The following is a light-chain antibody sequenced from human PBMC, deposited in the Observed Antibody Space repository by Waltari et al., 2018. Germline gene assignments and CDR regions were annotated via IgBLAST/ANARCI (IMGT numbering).Light chain of an antibody. CDR2: VNS. Sequence: QSALTQEASVSGTVAQKVTLSCTGNCHNVGGYPVVCYQQTSHGAPKTVMFVNSLPSGIPDRFSGSKSGTTASLTISGLQPEDEADYYCSTWDYSLSAQVFGGGTKLTVL. CDR1: CHNVGGYP. J-gene: IGLJ2*01. CDR3: STWDYSLSAQV. V-gene: IGLV1-44*01.